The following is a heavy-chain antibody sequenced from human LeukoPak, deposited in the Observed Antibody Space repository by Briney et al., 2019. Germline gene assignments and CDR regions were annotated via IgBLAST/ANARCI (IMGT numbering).Heavy chain of an antibody. D-gene: IGHD3-10*01. V-gene: IGHV3-21*01. J-gene: IGHJ6*03. Sequence: PGGSLRLSCAASGFNYNYYSMNWVRQAPGKGLEWVSSISSSSRYIYYADSVKGRFTISRDNAKNSLYLQMNSLRAEDTAVYYCARGREEDYYMDVWGKGTTVTVSS. CDR3: ARGREEDYYMDV. CDR1: GFNYNYYS. CDR2: ISSSSRYI.